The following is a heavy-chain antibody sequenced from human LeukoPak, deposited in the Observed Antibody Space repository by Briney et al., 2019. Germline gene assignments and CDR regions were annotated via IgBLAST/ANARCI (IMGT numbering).Heavy chain of an antibody. Sequence: ASVKVSCKASGYTFTCYGISWVRQAPGQGLEWMGWISAYNGNTNYAQKFQGRVTMTTDTSTSTAYMELRSLRSDDTAVYYCARNYYDSNGYDLNNFDYWGQGTLVTVSS. J-gene: IGHJ4*02. CDR3: ARNYYDSNGYDLNNFDY. D-gene: IGHD3-22*01. CDR2: ISAYNGNT. CDR1: GYTFTCYG. V-gene: IGHV1-18*01.